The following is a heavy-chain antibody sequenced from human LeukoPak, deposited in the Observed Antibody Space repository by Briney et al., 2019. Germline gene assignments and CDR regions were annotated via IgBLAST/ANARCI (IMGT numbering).Heavy chain of an antibody. CDR2: INSNSGGT. D-gene: IGHD3-10*01. CDR3: ARGGSGSGYLYYFDS. Sequence: ASVKVSCKASGYSFSDYSIHWVRQAPGQGLEWMGRINSNSGGTSYAQNFQGRVTMTRDTSISTAYMEVSGLTSDDTAVYYCARGGSGSGYLYYFDSWSQGTLVSVSS. J-gene: IGHJ4*02. V-gene: IGHV1-2*06. CDR1: GYSFSDYS.